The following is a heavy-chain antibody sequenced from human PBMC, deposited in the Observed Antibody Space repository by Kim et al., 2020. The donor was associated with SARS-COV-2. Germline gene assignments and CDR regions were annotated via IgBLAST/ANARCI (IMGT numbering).Heavy chain of an antibody. V-gene: IGHV4-59*13. D-gene: IGHD3-10*01. J-gene: IGHJ5*02. CDR1: GGSISSYY. CDR3: ARDRGLWFGESNWFDP. Sequence: SETLSLTCTVSGGSISSYYWSWIRQPPGKGLEWIGYIYYSGSTNYNPSLKSRVTISVDTSKNQFSLKLSSVTAADTAVYYCARDRGLWFGESNWFDPWGQGTLVTVSS. CDR2: IYYSGST.